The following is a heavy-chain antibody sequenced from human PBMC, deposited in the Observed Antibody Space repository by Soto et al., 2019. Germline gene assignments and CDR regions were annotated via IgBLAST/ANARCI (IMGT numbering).Heavy chain of an antibody. J-gene: IGHJ1*01. D-gene: IGHD3-10*01. CDR3: ARGDSDLAGSEAAY. CDR1: GASITDSY. V-gene: IGHV4-59*01. CDR2: IYFSGVA. Sequence: QMQMQESGPRLVKPSETLSLTCTVSGASITDSYWSWIRQPPEKGLEWIGYIYFSGVATYNPSLKSRATMSRDTSKNEYSLKLTTVTAAHTAIYYCARGDSDLAGSEAAYWGQGTLVTVSS.